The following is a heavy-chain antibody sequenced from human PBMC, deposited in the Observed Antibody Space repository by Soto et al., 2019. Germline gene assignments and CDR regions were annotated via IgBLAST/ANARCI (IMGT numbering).Heavy chain of an antibody. V-gene: IGHV4-59*11. J-gene: IGHJ4*02. D-gene: IGHD7-27*01. CDR2: IYYTGST. CDR3: ARANWFSED. Sequence: SETLSLTCTVSGGSINNHYWSWIRQPPEKGLEWIGYIYYTGSTNYNPSLKSRVTMSVDTSKNQFSLNLTSLTAADTAIYYCARANWFSEDWGQGTVVTGSS. CDR1: GGSINNHY.